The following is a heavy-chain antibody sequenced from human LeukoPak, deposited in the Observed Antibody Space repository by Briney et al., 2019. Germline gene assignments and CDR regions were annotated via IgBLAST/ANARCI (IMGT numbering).Heavy chain of an antibody. V-gene: IGHV5-51*01. D-gene: IGHD3-16*02. Sequence: GESLKISCKGSGYSFTSYWVWWVRQMPAQSLVWLGIINPVDSGTRYSPSFQGQVTISADKTISTAYLQWSSLKASDTAMYYCTRVYDYVWGSYRHWGAFDIWGQGTMVTVSS. CDR2: INPVDSGT. CDR1: GYSFTSYW. J-gene: IGHJ3*02. CDR3: TRVYDYVWGSYRHWGAFDI.